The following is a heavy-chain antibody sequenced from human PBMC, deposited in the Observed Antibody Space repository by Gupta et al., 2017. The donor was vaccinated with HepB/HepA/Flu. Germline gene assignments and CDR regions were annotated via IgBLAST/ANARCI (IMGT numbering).Heavy chain of an antibody. CDR2: IYSGGST. CDR3: ASETYYYDSSGYYHDY. CDR1: GFTVSSNY. V-gene: IGHV3-66*01. J-gene: IGHJ4*02. D-gene: IGHD3-22*01. Sequence: EVQLVESGGGLVQPGGSLRLSCAASGFTVSSNYMSWVRQAPGKGLEWVSVIYSGGSTYYADSVKGRFTISRDNSKNTLYLQMNSLRAEDTAVYYCASETYYYDSSGYYHDYWGQGTLVTVSS.